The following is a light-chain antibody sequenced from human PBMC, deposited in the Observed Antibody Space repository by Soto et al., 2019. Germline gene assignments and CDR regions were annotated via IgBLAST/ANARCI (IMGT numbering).Light chain of an antibody. V-gene: IGKV1-5*01. Sequence: QMTQSPSTLSASVGDRVTITCRASHSISSWLAWYQQKPGKAPKLLIYDASSLQSGVPSRFSGSGSGTEFILTIGSLQPDDFAAHYCHQYNSYAQTFGQGTKVEIK. CDR3: HQYNSYAQT. CDR1: HSISSW. J-gene: IGKJ1*01. CDR2: DAS.